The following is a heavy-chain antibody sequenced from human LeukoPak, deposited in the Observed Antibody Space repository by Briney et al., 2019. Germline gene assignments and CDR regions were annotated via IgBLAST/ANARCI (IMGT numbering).Heavy chain of an antibody. J-gene: IGHJ4*02. CDR2: IYSGGST. D-gene: IGHD1-1*01. V-gene: IGHV3-53*01. CDR1: GFTVSSNY. Sequence: GGSLRLSCAASGFTVSSNYMSWVRQAPGKGLEWVSVIYSGGSTYYADSVKGRFTISRDNAKNTLYLQMNSLRDEDTTVYYCARAKSGTTELLDYWGQGTLVTVSS. CDR3: ARAKSGTTELLDY.